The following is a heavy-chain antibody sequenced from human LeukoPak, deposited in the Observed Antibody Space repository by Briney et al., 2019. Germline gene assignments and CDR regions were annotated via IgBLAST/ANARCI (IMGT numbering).Heavy chain of an antibody. CDR2: INHSGST. J-gene: IGHJ4*02. CDR1: GASIRSGDYY. CDR3: VTYYFDSSGPKKNY. D-gene: IGHD3-22*01. Sequence: PSETLSLTCTVSGASIRSGDYYWSWIRQPPGKGLEWIGEINHSGSTNYNPSLKSRVTISVDTSKKQFSLKLSSVTAADTAVYYCVTYYFDSSGPKKNYWGQGTLVTVSS. V-gene: IGHV4-34*01.